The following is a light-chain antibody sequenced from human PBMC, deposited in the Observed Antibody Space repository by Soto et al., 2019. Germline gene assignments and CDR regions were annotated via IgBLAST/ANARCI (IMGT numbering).Light chain of an antibody. CDR2: DVS. Sequence: SVLTQPASVSESPGQSLTISCTGTSSDVGTYDYVSWYQQHPGKAPKLMIYDVSNRPSGVSNRFSGSKSGNTASLTISGLQAEDEADYYCSSYTSSSTNYVFGTGTKVTVL. CDR1: SSDVGTYDY. CDR3: SSYTSSSTNYV. V-gene: IGLV2-14*01. J-gene: IGLJ1*01.